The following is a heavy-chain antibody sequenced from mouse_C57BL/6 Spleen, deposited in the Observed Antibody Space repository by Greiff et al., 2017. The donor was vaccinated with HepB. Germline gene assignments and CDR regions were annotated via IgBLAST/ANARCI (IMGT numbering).Heavy chain of an antibody. Sequence: QVQLQQPGAELVKPGASVKLSCKASGYAFTSYWMQWVKQRPGQGLEWIGEIDPSDSYTNYNQKFKGKATLTVYTSSSTAYMQLSSLTSEDSAVYYCARNYSNPWGQGTTLTVSS. CDR1: GYAFTSYW. CDR3: ARNYSNP. V-gene: IGHV1-50*01. CDR2: IDPSDSYT. J-gene: IGHJ2*01. D-gene: IGHD2-5*01.